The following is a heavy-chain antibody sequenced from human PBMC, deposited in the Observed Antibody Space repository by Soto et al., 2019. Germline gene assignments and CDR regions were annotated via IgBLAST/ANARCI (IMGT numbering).Heavy chain of an antibody. D-gene: IGHD3-16*01. J-gene: IGHJ4*02. V-gene: IGHV4-59*01. CDR1: GGSIISYY. Sequence: SETLSLTCTVSGGSIISYYWSWIRQPPGKGLEWIGYIYYSGSTNYNPSLKSRVTISVDTSKNQFSLKLSSVTAADTAVYYCARAYEIFDYWGQGTLVTVSS. CDR2: IYYSGST. CDR3: ARAYEIFDY.